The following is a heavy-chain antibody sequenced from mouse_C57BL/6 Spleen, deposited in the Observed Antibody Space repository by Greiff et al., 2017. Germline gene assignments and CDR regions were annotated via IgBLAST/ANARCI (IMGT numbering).Heavy chain of an antibody. Sequence: DVKLVESGGGLVKPGGSLKLSCAASGFNISSYAMSWVRQTPEKRLEWVATISDGGSYTYYPDNVKGRFTISRDNAKNNLYLQMSHLKSEDTAMYYCATGANCDWFAYWGQGTLVTVSA. D-gene: IGHD4-1*01. V-gene: IGHV5-4*03. CDR2: ISDGGSYT. CDR3: ATGANCDWFAY. J-gene: IGHJ3*01. CDR1: GFNISSYA.